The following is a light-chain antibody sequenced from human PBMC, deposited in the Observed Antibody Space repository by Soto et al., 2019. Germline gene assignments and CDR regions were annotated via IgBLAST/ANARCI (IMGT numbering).Light chain of an antibody. CDR3: QQSYNTPLT. V-gene: IGKV1-39*01. CDR2: DAS. Sequence: IEVTQSPSSLAASLGDRVTITCRASQTIGTYVNWYRQKSGAAPELLIYDASTLQSGVPSRFRGGASGTDFTLNISSLQLDDFATYDCQQSYNTPLTFGQGTKVEI. CDR1: QTIGTY. J-gene: IGKJ1*01.